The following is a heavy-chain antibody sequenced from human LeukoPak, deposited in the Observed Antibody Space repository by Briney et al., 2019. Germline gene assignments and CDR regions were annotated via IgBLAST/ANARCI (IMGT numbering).Heavy chain of an antibody. J-gene: IGHJ4*02. CDR2: ITSSGSIT. V-gene: IGHV3-48*03. Sequence: PGGSLRLSCAASGITFSSYEMNWVRQAPGKGLEWVSYITSSGSITHYADSVKGRFSISRNNAKNSLYLQMNSLRAEDTAVYYCARESTYYYDSSGSFDYWGQGTLVAVSS. CDR3: ARESTYYYDSSGSFDY. CDR1: GITFSSYE. D-gene: IGHD3-22*01.